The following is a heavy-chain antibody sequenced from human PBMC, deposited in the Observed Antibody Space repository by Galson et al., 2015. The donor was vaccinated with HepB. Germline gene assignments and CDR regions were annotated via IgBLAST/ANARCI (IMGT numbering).Heavy chain of an antibody. V-gene: IGHV1-18*01. CDR3: ARGGLVVGVGATQNNWFGP. CDR2: ISPYNRHT. D-gene: IGHD2-15*01. CDR1: GYTFSTYS. Sequence: SVKVSCKASGYTFSTYSITWVRQAPGQGLEWMGWISPYNRHTNYAQKLQGRVTMTTDTSTSTAFMELRSLRSDDTAVYYCARGGLVVGVGATQNNWFGPWGQGTLVTVSS. J-gene: IGHJ5*02.